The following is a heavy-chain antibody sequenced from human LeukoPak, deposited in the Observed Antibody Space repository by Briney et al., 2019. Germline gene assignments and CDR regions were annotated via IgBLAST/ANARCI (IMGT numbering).Heavy chain of an antibody. V-gene: IGHV4-34*01. CDR2: INHSGST. CDR1: GGSFSGYY. J-gene: IGHJ4*02. CDR3: ARQNAVAGTKGLSFEY. D-gene: IGHD6-19*01. Sequence: SETLSLTCAVYGGSFSGYYWSWIRQLPGKGLEWIGEINHSGSTNYNPSLNTRVTISVDTSKNQFSLKLSFVTAADTAVYYCARQNAVAGTKGLSFEYWGQGTLVTVPS.